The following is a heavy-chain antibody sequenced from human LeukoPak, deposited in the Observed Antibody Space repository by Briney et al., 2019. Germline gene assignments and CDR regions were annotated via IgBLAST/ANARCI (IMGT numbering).Heavy chain of an antibody. J-gene: IGHJ6*04. D-gene: IGHD3-10*02. Sequence: GGSLRLSCAASGFTFSSYEMNWVRQAPGKGLEWVLYISSSGSTIYYADSVKGRFTISRDNAKNSLYLQMNRLRAEDTAVYYCAELGITMIGGVWGKGTTVTISS. CDR3: AELGITMIGGV. CDR1: GFTFSSYE. V-gene: IGHV3-48*03. CDR2: ISSSGSTI.